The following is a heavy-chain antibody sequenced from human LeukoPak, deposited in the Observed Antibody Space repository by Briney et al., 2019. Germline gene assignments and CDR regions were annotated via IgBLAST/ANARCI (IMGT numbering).Heavy chain of an antibody. J-gene: IGHJ4*02. CDR2: IWSDGNSE. CDR3: AKDIATGGGNSIDY. D-gene: IGHD4-23*01. V-gene: IGHV3-30*02. CDR1: GFTFNTYG. Sequence: PGGSLRLSCAASGFTFNTYGIHWVRQAPGKGLEGVAFIWSDGNSEYYADSLKGRFTVSRDNSKNTVYLQMHSLRAEDTAVYYCAKDIATGGGNSIDYWGQGTLLTVSS.